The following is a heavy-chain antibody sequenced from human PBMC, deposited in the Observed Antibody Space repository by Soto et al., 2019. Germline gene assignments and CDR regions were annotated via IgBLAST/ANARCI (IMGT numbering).Heavy chain of an antibody. CDR3: ARAGPYIAVSSDAFDI. CDR1: GFTFSSYG. CDR2: IWYDGSNK. J-gene: IGHJ3*02. V-gene: IGHV3-33*01. D-gene: IGHD6-19*01. Sequence: QVQLVESGGGVVQPGRSLRLSCAASGFTFSSYGMHWVRQAPGKGLEWVAVIWYDGSNKYYADSVKGRFTISRDNSKNTLYLQMNSLRAEYTAVYYCARAGPYIAVSSDAFDIRGQGTMFTVS.